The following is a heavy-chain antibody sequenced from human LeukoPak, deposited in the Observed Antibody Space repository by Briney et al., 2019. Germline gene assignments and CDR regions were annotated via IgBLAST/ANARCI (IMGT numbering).Heavy chain of an antibody. J-gene: IGHJ4*02. D-gene: IGHD1-26*01. CDR1: GFTFSTYR. CDR2: ISYDGSNK. Sequence: SGGSLRLSCAASGFTFSTYRMHWVRQAPGKGLEWVAVISYDGSNKYYADSVKGRFTISRDNSKTTLYLQMNSLRAGDTAVYYCARSRSGSYLLGYWGQGTLVTVSS. CDR3: ARSRSGSYLLGY. V-gene: IGHV3-30*03.